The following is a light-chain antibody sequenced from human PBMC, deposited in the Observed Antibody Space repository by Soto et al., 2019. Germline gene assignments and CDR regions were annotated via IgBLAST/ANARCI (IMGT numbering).Light chain of an antibody. CDR3: QQYDRYLT. V-gene: IGKV1-5*01. CDR1: QSISSW. Sequence: DILMTQSPSTLSASVGDRVTISCRASQSISSWLAWYQQKPGQAPKLLIYDASNLEIGVPSRFSGSGSGTEFALTICSLQPGDVASYYCQQYDRYLTFGQGTKVEIK. CDR2: DAS. J-gene: IGKJ1*01.